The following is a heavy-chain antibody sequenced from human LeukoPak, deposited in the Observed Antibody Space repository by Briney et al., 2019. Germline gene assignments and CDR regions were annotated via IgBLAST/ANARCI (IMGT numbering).Heavy chain of an antibody. V-gene: IGHV3-64*01. CDR3: ARERYSDSTVDAFDI. J-gene: IGHJ3*02. CDR1: GFTFNKYA. CDR2: ISSNGGTT. Sequence: GGSLRLSWAASGFTFNKYAMHWVRQAPGKGLEYVSGISSNGGTTYYANSVKGRFTLSRDNSKNTLYLQMGSLGAEDMAVYYCARERYSDSTVDAFDIWGQGTMVTVSS. D-gene: IGHD5-18*01.